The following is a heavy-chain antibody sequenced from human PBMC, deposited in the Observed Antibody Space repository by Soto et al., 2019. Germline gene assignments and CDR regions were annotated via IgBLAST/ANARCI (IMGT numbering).Heavy chain of an antibody. CDR3: AGVYFTGGTCYSADFQH. Sequence: EVQLVQSGGGLVQPGGSLKLSCAASGFTFSGSTVHWVRQASGEGLQWVGGIRSKANDKATTYIASVKGRCTISRDNSSNTAYLQMPDMKPEVTAVYYCAGVYFTGGTCYSADFQHWGQGALVTVSS. V-gene: IGHV3-73*02. D-gene: IGHD2-21*01. J-gene: IGHJ1*01. CDR1: GFTFSGST. CDR2: IRSKANDKAT.